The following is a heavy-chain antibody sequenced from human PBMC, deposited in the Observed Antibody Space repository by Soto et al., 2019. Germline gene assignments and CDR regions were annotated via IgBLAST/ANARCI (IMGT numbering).Heavy chain of an antibody. CDR1: GFSLSTSGVG. CDR3: AHSKTVFVGFIWCDP. D-gene: IGHD3-3*01. Sequence: QITLKESGPTLVKPTQTLTLTCTFSGFSLSTSGVGVGWIRQPPGKALEWLALIYWDDDKRYSPSLKSRLTIPNDTYKNQVVLTMTNMDPANTATHYCAHSKTVFVGFIWCDPWGQGTLVTVSS. V-gene: IGHV2-5*02. J-gene: IGHJ5*02. CDR2: IYWDDDK.